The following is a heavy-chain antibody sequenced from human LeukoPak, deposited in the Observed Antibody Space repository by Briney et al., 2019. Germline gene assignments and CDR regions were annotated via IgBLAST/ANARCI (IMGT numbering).Heavy chain of an antibody. CDR3: ARVYGLSGYCSSTSCYASDY. V-gene: IGHV3-11*01. Sequence: GGSLRLSRAASGFTFSDYYMSWIRQAPGKGLEWVSYISSSGSTIYYADSVKGRFTISRDNAKNSLYLQMNSLRAEDTAVYYCARVYGLSGYCSSTSCYASDYWGQGTLVTVSS. CDR1: GFTFSDYY. J-gene: IGHJ4*02. D-gene: IGHD2-2*01. CDR2: ISSSGSTI.